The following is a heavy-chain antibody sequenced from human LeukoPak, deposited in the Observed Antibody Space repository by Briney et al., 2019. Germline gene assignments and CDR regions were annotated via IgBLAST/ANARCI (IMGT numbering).Heavy chain of an antibody. J-gene: IGHJ3*01. CDR3: AKDLFGDWTALHV. V-gene: IGHV3-23*01. Sequence: GGSLRLSCEASGFIFSAYSMSWVRQTPGKGLEWVSLISGSGVSADYSDSVRGRFSISRDNSKNTVYLQMNSLGGNDTAVYWCAKDLFGDWTALHVWGRGTVVTVSS. CDR2: ISGSGVSA. D-gene: IGHD3-10*02. CDR1: GFIFSAYS.